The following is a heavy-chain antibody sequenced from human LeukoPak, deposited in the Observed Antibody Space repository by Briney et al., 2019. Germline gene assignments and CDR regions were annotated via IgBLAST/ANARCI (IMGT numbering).Heavy chain of an antibody. CDR3: ARGGAGEGYCSSSSCYGHDY. CDR2: IIPIFGTA. CDR1: GGTFSSYA. Sequence: SVKVSCKASGGTFSSYAISWVRQAPGQGLEWMGGIIPIFGTANYAQKFQGRVTITADESTSAAYMELSRLRSDDTAVYYCARGGAGEGYCSSSSCYGHDYWGQGTLVTVSS. J-gene: IGHJ4*02. V-gene: IGHV1-69*13. D-gene: IGHD2-15*01.